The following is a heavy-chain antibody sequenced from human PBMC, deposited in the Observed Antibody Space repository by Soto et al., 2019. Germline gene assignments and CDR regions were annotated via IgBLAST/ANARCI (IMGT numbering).Heavy chain of an antibody. CDR3: ARGSIAARPNWFDP. J-gene: IGHJ5*02. D-gene: IGHD6-6*01. V-gene: IGHV4-31*03. CDR1: GGSISSGGYY. CDR2: SYYSGST. Sequence: SETLSPTCTVSGGSISSGGYYLSWIRQPPVKGLEWIGYSYYSGSTYYNPSLKSRVTISVDTSKNQFSLKLSSVTAADTAVYYCARGSIAARPNWFDPWGQGTLVTVSS.